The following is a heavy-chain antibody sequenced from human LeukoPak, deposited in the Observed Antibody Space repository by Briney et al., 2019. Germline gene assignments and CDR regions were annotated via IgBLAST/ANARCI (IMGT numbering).Heavy chain of an antibody. CDR1: GGTFSSYA. Sequence: ASVKVSCKASGGTFSSYAISWVRQAPGQGLEWMGRIIPIFGTANYAQKFQGRVTITTDESTSTAYMELSSLRSEDTAVYYCARDLRGVYAPYSGYDLNYWGQGTLVTVSS. V-gene: IGHV1-69*05. J-gene: IGHJ4*02. CDR2: IIPIFGTA. D-gene: IGHD5-12*01. CDR3: ARDLRGVYAPYSGYDLNY.